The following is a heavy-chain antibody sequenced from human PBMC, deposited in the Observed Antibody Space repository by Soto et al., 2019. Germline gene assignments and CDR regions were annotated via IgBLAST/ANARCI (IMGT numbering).Heavy chain of an antibody. CDR1: GASISSYY. V-gene: IGHV4-59*01. Sequence: SETLSLTCTVSGASISSYYWSWIRQPPGKGLEWIGYIYYSGSTNYNPSLKSRVTISVDTSKNQFSLKVSSVTATDTATYYCAHMPDYWGQGTLVTVSS. CDR2: IYYSGST. CDR3: AHMPDY. J-gene: IGHJ4*02. D-gene: IGHD2-2*01.